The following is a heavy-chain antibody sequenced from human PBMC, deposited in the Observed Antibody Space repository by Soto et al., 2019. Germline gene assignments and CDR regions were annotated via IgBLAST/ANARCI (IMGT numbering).Heavy chain of an antibody. V-gene: IGHV3-30*18. CDR2: ISYDGSNK. Sequence: QVQLVESGGGVVQPGRSLRLSCAASGFTFSSYGMHWVRQAPGKGLEWVAVISYDGSNKYYADSVKGRFTISRDNSKNTLYLQMNSLRAEDTAVYYCAKDRRYCSGGSCHKDVGRYYYYGMDVWGQGTTVTVSS. D-gene: IGHD2-15*01. J-gene: IGHJ6*02. CDR3: AKDRRYCSGGSCHKDVGRYYYYGMDV. CDR1: GFTFSSYG.